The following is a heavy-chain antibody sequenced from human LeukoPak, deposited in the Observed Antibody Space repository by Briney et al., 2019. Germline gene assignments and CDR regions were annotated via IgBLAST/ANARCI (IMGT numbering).Heavy chain of an antibody. CDR2: IYYSGST. CDR3: ARGRGSSTVGLGRSY. Sequence: SETLSLTCTVSGGSVSSHYWSWIRQPPGKGLEWIGYIYYSGSTNYNPSLKSRVTISVDTSKNQFSLNLSSVTAADTAVYYCARGRGSSTVGLGRSYWGQGTLVTVSS. D-gene: IGHD6-13*01. V-gene: IGHV4-59*02. J-gene: IGHJ4*02. CDR1: GGSVSSHY.